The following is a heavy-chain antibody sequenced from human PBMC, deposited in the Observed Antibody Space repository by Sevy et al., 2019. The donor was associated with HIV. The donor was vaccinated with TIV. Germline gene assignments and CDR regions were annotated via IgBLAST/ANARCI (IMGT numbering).Heavy chain of an antibody. CDR3: AKDITMIVVADVHFDY. Sequence: GGSLRLSCAASGFTFDDYAMHWVRQTPGRGLECVSGISWNRGRVGYADSVKGRFTISRDNAKNSLYLQMNSLRVEDTALYYCAKDITMIVVADVHFDYWGQGTLVTVSS. J-gene: IGHJ4*02. CDR2: ISWNRGRV. V-gene: IGHV3-9*01. CDR1: GFTFDDYA. D-gene: IGHD3-22*01.